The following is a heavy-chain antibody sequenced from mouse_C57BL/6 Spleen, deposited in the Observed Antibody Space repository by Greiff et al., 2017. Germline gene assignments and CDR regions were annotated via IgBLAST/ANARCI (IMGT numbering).Heavy chain of an antibody. J-gene: IGHJ4*01. CDR1: GFTFSDYG. Sequence: EVHLVESGGGLVKPGGSLKLSCAASGFTFSDYGMHWVRQAPEKGLEWVAYISSGSSTIYYADTVKGRFTISRDNAKNTLFLQMTSLRSEDTAIYYCAPYYGSSYGDAMDYWGQGTSVTVSA. CDR2: ISSGSSTI. CDR3: APYYGSSYGDAMDY. V-gene: IGHV5-17*01. D-gene: IGHD1-1*01.